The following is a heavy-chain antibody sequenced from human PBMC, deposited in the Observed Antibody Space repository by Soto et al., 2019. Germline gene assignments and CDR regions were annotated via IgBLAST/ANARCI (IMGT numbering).Heavy chain of an antibody. CDR3: AREHTGSGSG. D-gene: IGHD3-10*01. CDR2: ISSSSSYI. V-gene: IGHV3-21*01. J-gene: IGHJ4*02. CDR1: GFTFSSYS. Sequence: EVQLVESGGGLVKPGGSLRLSCAASGFTFSSYSMNWVRQAPGKGLEWVSSISSSSSYIYYADSVKGRFTISRDNAKNSLYRQMNSLRAEDTAVYYCAREHTGSGSGWCPGTLVTVSS.